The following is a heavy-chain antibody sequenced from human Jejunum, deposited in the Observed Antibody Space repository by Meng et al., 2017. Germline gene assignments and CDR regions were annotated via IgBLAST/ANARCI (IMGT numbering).Heavy chain of an antibody. CDR3: ARDIMGIRGGSVEDY. J-gene: IGHJ4*02. V-gene: IGHV4-31*03. Sequence: QVQLQESGPGLVKPSQTLSLTCTVSGGSLSSSGYYWSWIRQFPGKGLEWIGFIFYTGTTYYNPSLKSRVSISVDKSKNQFYLEMSSVTAADTAVYYCARDIMGIRGGSVEDYWGQGTLVTVSS. CDR2: IFYTGTT. CDR1: GGSLSSSGYY. D-gene: IGHD5-24*01.